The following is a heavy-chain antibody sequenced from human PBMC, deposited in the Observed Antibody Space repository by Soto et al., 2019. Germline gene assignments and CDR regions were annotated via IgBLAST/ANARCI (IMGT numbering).Heavy chain of an antibody. CDR1: GGSISSGGYY. CDR2: IYYSGNT. D-gene: IGHD3-22*01. Sequence: TLSLTCTVSGGSISSGGYYWSWIRQHPGKGLEWIGYIYYSGNTYYNPSLKSRVTISVDTSKNQFALKLSSVTAADTAVYYCAREPVNSSGFNCFDPWGQGTLVTVSS. V-gene: IGHV4-31*03. CDR3: AREPVNSSGFNCFDP. J-gene: IGHJ5*02.